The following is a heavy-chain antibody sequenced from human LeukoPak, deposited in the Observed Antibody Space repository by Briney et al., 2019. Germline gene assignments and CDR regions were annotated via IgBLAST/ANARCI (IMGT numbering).Heavy chain of an antibody. CDR1: GVTFSSYA. CDR2: ISGSGGST. D-gene: IGHD5-24*01. J-gene: IGHJ4*02. Sequence: GGSLRLSCAASGVTFSSYAMSWVRQAPGEGVEWGSAISGSGGSTYYADSVKGRLTISRDNAKNTLYLQMNSLRAEDTAVYYCARVPRTATIIWGPGTQVTVSS. CDR3: ARVPRTATII. V-gene: IGHV3-23*01.